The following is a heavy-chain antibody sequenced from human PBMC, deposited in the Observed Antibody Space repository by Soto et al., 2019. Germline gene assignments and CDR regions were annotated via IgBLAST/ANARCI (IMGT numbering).Heavy chain of an antibody. D-gene: IGHD3-10*01. J-gene: IGHJ5*01. CDR2: INVYNGNT. CDR1: GYTFTNYG. V-gene: IGHV1-18*01. Sequence: GASVKVSCKASGYTFTNYGISWVRQASGQGLEWMGWINVYNGNTKYAQKVQGRVTMTTDTSTSTAYMELRSLRSDDTAVYYCARGLVSESYYNQHNWFAFSGQGTLDIGSS. CDR3: ARGLVSESYYNQHNWFAF.